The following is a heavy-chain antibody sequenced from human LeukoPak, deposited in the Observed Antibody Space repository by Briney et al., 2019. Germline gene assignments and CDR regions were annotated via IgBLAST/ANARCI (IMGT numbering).Heavy chain of an antibody. D-gene: IGHD2-21*02. J-gene: IGHJ3*02. CDR2: ISSSGYHT. Sequence: GASLKLSCKASGYIFSDYSINWIRQAPGKGLEWISYISSSGYHTNYADSVKGRFTISRDNAKNSLYLQMNSLRAEDTAVYYCVGVVVTVPGAFDIWGQGTMVTVSS. CDR3: VGVVVTVPGAFDI. V-gene: IGHV3-11*03. CDR1: GYIFSDYS.